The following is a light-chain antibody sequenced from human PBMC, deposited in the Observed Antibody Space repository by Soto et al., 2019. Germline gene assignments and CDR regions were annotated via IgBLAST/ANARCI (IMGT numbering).Light chain of an antibody. V-gene: IGKV3-20*01. CDR2: DAS. CDR3: QQYGSSPPIT. Sequence: EIVLTQSPATLSLSPGERSTLSCRASQSVGYHLAWYQQEPGQAPRLXXYDASNRATGIPARFSGSGSGTDFTLTISRLEPEDFAVYYCQQYGSSPPITFGQGTRLEIK. J-gene: IGKJ5*01. CDR1: QSVGYH.